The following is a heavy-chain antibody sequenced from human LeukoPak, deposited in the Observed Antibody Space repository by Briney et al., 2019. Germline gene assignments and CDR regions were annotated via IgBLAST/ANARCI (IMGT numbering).Heavy chain of an antibody. CDR1: GFTSSSYA. D-gene: IGHD6-19*01. Sequence: GRSLRPSCAASGFTSSSYAMSWVRPAPGNGLEWVSAISGSGGRTYYAYSVKGRFTISRDNSKNTLYLKMNSLRAEDTAVYYCANVAVAGIDDYWGQGTLVTVSS. V-gene: IGHV3-23*01. CDR3: ANVAVAGIDDY. CDR2: ISGSGGRT. J-gene: IGHJ4*02.